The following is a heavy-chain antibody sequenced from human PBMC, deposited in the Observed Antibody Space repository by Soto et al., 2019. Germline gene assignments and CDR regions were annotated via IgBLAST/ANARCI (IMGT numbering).Heavy chain of an antibody. D-gene: IGHD2-21*02. Sequence: QVQLVESGGGVVQPGRSLRLSCAASGFTFSSYAMHWVRQAPGKGLEWVAVISYDGSNKYYADSVKGRFTIPRDNSKNTLYLQMNSLRAEDTAVYYCARDYWGGDYEYSYYYYGMDVWGQGTTVTVSS. J-gene: IGHJ6*02. CDR3: ARDYWGGDYEYSYYYYGMDV. V-gene: IGHV3-30-3*01. CDR2: ISYDGSNK. CDR1: GFTFSSYA.